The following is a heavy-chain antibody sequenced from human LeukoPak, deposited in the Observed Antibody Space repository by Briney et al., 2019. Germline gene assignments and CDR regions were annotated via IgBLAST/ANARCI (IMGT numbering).Heavy chain of an antibody. J-gene: IGHJ3*02. CDR2: IYYTGST. V-gene: IGHV4-39*07. D-gene: IGHD2-15*01. CDR1: GGSIISSSFY. CDR3: ARDLPYCSGGSCYLDAFDI. Sequence: SETLSLTCTVSGGSIISSSFYWGWIRQPPGKGLEWIGSIYYTGSTYYNPSLKSRVTISVDTSKNQFSLKLSSVTAADTAVYYCARDLPYCSGGSCYLDAFDIWGQGTMVTVSS.